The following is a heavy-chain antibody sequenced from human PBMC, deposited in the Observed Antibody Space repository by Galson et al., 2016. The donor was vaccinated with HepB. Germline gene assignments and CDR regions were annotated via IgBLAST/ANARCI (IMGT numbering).Heavy chain of an antibody. J-gene: IGHJ4*02. Sequence: SLRLSCAASGFTFSSYAMSWVRQAPGKGLEWVSAVSTSGGTTYYADSVKGRFTISRDNSKHTLYLQMNSLSAEDTAIYYCANLPGRTSLYSPLDYWGQGTLVTVSS. V-gene: IGHV3-23*01. CDR1: GFTFSSYA. CDR2: VSTSGGTT. CDR3: ANLPGRTSLYSPLDY. D-gene: IGHD2-21*01.